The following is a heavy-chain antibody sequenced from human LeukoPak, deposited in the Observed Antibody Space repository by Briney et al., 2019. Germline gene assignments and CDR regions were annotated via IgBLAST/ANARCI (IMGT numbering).Heavy chain of an antibody. J-gene: IGHJ4*02. V-gene: IGHV3-23*01. CDR1: GFTFSSYA. CDR3: AKGGPAMIVSWDFDY. CDR2: ISGSGGST. D-gene: IGHD3-22*01. Sequence: GGSLRLSCAASGFTFSSYAMSWVRQAPGKGVEWVSAISGSGGSTYYADSVKGRFTISRDNSKNTLYLQMNSLRAEDTAVYYCAKGGPAMIVSWDFDYWGQGTLVTVSS.